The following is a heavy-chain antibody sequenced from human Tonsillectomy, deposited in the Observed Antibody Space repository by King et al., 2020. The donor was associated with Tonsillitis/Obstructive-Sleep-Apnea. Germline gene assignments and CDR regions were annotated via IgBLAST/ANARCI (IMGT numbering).Heavy chain of an antibody. CDR3: ARPPGGFWSGYSRAPLGY. D-gene: IGHD3-3*01. J-gene: IGHJ4*02. V-gene: IGHV1-46*01. CDR2: SNPSVGIT. CDR1: GYTFTSDD. Sequence: VQLVQSGAEVKKPGASVKISCKASGYTFTSDDIHWVRQAPGQGLEWMGISNPSVGITSYAQKFQGRVTMTRDTSTSTAYMELSSLRPEDTAVYYCARPPGGFWSGYSRAPLGYWGQGTLITVSS.